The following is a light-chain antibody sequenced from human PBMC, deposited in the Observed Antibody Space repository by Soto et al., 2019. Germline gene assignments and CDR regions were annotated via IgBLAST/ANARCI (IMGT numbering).Light chain of an antibody. J-gene: IGKJ1*01. V-gene: IGKV3-15*01. CDR3: QQYNNWPRT. Sequence: EIVMTHSPATLSVSPGERATLSCRASQSVSSNLAWYQQKPGQAPRLLIYGASARATDVPARFSGGGSGTEFTLTISSLQSEDFAVYYCQQYNNWPRTFGQGTKVEIK. CDR1: QSVSSN. CDR2: GAS.